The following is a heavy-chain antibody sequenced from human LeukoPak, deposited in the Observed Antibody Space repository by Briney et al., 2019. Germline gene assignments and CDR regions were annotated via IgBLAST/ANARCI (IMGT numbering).Heavy chain of an antibody. CDR1: GGSISNYY. D-gene: IGHD6-13*01. CDR2: IYYSGST. V-gene: IGHV4-59*08. J-gene: IGHJ4*02. CDR3: VRQAALYYFDY. Sequence: SETLSLTCTVSGGSISNYYWSWIRQPPGKGLEWIGYIYYSGSTNYNPSLKSRVTISVDTSKNQFSLKPSSVTAADTAVYYCVRQAALYYFDYWGQGTLVTVSS.